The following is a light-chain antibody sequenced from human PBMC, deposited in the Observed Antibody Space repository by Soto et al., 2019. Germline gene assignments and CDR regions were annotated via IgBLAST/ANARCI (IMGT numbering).Light chain of an antibody. CDR3: QQYNTYPWT. CDR1: QSIVSW. CDR2: TAS. Sequence: DIQMTQSPSTLSGSVGDRVIITCRASQSIVSWLAWYQQQPGKVPKLLIYTASTLQSGVPSRFSGSGSGAEFTLTISSLQPEDFATYYCQQYNTYPWTFGQGTKVDIK. V-gene: IGKV1-5*03. J-gene: IGKJ1*01.